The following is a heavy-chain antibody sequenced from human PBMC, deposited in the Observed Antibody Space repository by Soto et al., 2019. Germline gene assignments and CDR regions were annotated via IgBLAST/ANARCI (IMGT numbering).Heavy chain of an antibody. D-gene: IGHD4-4*01. CDR1: GFSLTTAGAG. Sequence: QITLKESGPTLVKPTQTLTLTCTFSGFSLTTAGAGVGWIRQPPGKALEWLALTYWNDDTRYNPSLKSRLTITKDTSKNQVVLTMTNMDTVETATYYSAHRGYSNYPRDNWFDPGGKGILVIVSS. J-gene: IGHJ5*02. CDR2: TYWNDDT. V-gene: IGHV2-5*01. CDR3: AHRGYSNYPRDNWFDP.